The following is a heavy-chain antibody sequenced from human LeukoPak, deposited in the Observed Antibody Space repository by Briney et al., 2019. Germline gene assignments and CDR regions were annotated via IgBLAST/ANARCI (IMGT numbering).Heavy chain of an antibody. D-gene: IGHD6-19*01. J-gene: IGHJ4*02. V-gene: IGHV4-39*01. CDR2: IYYSGST. Sequence: SETLSLTCTVSGDSISSSIYYWGWIRQPPGKGLEWIGSIYYSGSTYYNPSLKSRVTISVDTSKNQFSLKLSSVTAADTAVYYCARHFAGYQWPYYFDYWGQGTLVTVSS. CDR1: GDSISSSIYY. CDR3: ARHFAGYQWPYYFDY.